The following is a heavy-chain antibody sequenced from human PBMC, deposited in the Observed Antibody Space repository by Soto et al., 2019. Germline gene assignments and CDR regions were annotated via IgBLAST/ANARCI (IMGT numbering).Heavy chain of an antibody. Sequence: LRLSCAASGFTFSSYAMHWVRQAPGKGLEWVAVISYDGSNKYYADSVKGRFTISRDNSKNTLYLQMNSLRAEDTAVYYCARDRTYRYWGQGTLVTVSS. CDR2: ISYDGSNK. J-gene: IGHJ4*02. CDR3: ARDRTYRY. D-gene: IGHD3-16*02. CDR1: GFTFSSYA. V-gene: IGHV3-30-3*01.